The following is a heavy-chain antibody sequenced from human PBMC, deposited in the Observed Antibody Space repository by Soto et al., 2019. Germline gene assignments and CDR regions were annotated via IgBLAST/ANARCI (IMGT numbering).Heavy chain of an antibody. Sequence: SETLSLTCTVSGGSISSGGYYWSWIRQHPGKGLEWIGYIYYSGSTYYNPSLKSRVTISVDTSKNQFSLKLSSVTAADTAVYYCARVSSGYSGYDPGALFDYWGQGTLVTVSS. V-gene: IGHV4-31*03. CDR3: ARVSSGYSGYDPGALFDY. J-gene: IGHJ4*02. CDR2: IYYSGST. D-gene: IGHD5-12*01. CDR1: GGSISSGGYY.